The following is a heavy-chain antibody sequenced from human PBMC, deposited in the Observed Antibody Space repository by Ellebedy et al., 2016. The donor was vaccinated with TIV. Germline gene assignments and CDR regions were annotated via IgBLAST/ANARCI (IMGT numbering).Heavy chain of an antibody. Sequence: GESLKISCAASGFTLSTHWMSSVRQAPGKGLEWVASIKQDGSVQFNVNSVRGRFTISRDNSKTSTYLQMNSLRAEDTAVYYCARWAYVNSWYHLDYWGQGTLVTVSS. D-gene: IGHD1-14*01. J-gene: IGHJ4*02. CDR1: GFTLSTHW. V-gene: IGHV3-7*01. CDR3: ARWAYVNSWYHLDY. CDR2: IKQDGSVQ.